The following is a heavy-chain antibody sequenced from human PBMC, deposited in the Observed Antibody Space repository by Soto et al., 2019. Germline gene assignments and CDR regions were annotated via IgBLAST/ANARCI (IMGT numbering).Heavy chain of an antibody. D-gene: IGHD2-2*01. CDR2: IIPIFGTA. J-gene: IGHJ6*02. Sequence: EASVKVSCKASGGTFSSYAISWVRQAPGQGLEWMGGIIPIFGTANYAQKFQGRVTITADESTSTAYMELGSLRSEDTAVYYCARDGGACSSTSCYAPITIYYYGMDVWGQGTTVTVSS. V-gene: IGHV1-69*13. CDR3: ARDGGACSSTSCYAPITIYYYGMDV. CDR1: GGTFSSYA.